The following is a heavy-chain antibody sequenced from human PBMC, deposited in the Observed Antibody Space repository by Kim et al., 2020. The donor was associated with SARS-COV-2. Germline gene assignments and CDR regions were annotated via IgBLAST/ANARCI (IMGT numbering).Heavy chain of an antibody. V-gene: IGHV4-39*01. CDR3: ARSPSYSSSSRPTPSYAFDI. CDR2: IYYSGST. D-gene: IGHD6-6*01. CDR1: GGSISSSSYY. J-gene: IGHJ3*02. Sequence: SETLSLTCTVSGGSISSSSYYWGWIRQPPGKGLEWIGSIYYSGSTYYNPSLKSRVTISVDTSKNQFSLKLSSVTAADTAVYYCARSPSYSSSSRPTPSYAFDIWGQGTMVTVSS.